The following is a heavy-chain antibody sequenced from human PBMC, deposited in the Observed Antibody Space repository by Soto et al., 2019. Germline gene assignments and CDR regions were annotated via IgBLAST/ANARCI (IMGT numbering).Heavy chain of an antibody. V-gene: IGHV1-18*01. CDR1: GYTFTSYG. CDR3: ARDPSIMIFGVVSNYYYYGMDV. Sequence: QVQLVQSGAEVKKPGASVKVSCKASGYTFTSYGISWVRQAPGQGLEWMGWISAYNGNTNYAQKLQGRVTMTTDTSTSTAYMELRSLRSDDTAVYYCARDPSIMIFGVVSNYYYYGMDVWGQGTTVTVSS. J-gene: IGHJ6*02. CDR2: ISAYNGNT. D-gene: IGHD3-3*01.